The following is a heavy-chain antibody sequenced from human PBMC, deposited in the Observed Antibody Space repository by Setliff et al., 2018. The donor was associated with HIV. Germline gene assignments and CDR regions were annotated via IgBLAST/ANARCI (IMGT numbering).Heavy chain of an antibody. Sequence: GGSLRLSCTASGFTFRDYWMHWVRQAPGKGLEWVSRIKGDGSGATYVDSVKGRFSISRDNTKNTLYLQMNSLRPEDTAVYYCVTDSPGIYDFDHWGQGTLVTVSS. D-gene: IGHD1-26*01. J-gene: IGHJ4*02. CDR3: VTDSPGIYDFDH. CDR2: IKGDGSGA. V-gene: IGHV3-74*01. CDR1: GFTFRDYW.